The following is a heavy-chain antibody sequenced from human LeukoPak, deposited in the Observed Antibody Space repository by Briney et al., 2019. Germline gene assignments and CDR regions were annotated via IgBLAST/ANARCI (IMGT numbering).Heavy chain of an antibody. CDR2: IYSGGST. D-gene: IGHD3-3*01. V-gene: IGHV3-53*01. CDR1: GFTVSSNY. Sequence: GGSLRLSCAASGFTVSSNYMSWVRQAPGKGLEWVSVIYSGGSTYYAVSVKGRFTISRDNSKNTLYLQMNSLRAEDTAVYYCARGAYYDFWSGYSVTPPDYWGQGTLVTVSS. CDR3: ARGAYYDFWSGYSVTPPDY. J-gene: IGHJ4*02.